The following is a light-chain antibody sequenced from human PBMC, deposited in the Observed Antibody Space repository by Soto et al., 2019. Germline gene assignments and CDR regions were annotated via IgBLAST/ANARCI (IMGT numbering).Light chain of an antibody. CDR3: QQSYKILT. J-gene: IGKJ4*01. CDR2: AAS. Sequence: DIQLTQSPASLSACVGDRVTITCRASDNIGSNLNWYQHQTGTAPKLLIYAASSLQGGVPSRFSGSGYGTQFTLTISGLQTEDFATYHCQQSYKILTFGGGTWVDI. CDR1: DNIGSN. V-gene: IGKV1-39*01.